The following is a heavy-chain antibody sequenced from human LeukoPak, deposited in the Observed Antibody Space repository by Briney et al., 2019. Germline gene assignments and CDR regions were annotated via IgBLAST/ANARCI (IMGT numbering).Heavy chain of an antibody. CDR1: GFTFSDYY. D-gene: IGHD3-22*01. J-gene: IGHJ1*01. CDR3: ARDSYYYDSRGGFQH. Sequence: GGSLRLSCAASGFTFSDYYMGWIRQAPGKGPEWVSYISTVGSTTTYYADSVKGRFTISRDNAKKSLYLQMNSLRAEDTAVYYCARDSYYYDSRGGFQHWGQGTLVTVSS. V-gene: IGHV3-11*01. CDR2: ISTVGSTTT.